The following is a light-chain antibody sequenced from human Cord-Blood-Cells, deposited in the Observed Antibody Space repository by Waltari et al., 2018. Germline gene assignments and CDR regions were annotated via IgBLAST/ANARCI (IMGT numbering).Light chain of an antibody. Sequence: DIQMTQSPSSLSASVGDGVTITCRASQSISSYLNWYQQKPGKAPKLLIYAASSLQSGVPSRFSGSGSGTDFTLTISSLQPEDFATYYCQQSYSTAGTFGQGTKVEIK. CDR2: AAS. V-gene: IGKV1-39*01. CDR1: QSISSY. CDR3: QQSYSTAGT. J-gene: IGKJ1*01.